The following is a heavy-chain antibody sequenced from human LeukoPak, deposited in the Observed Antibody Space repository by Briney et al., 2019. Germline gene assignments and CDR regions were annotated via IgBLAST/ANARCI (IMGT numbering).Heavy chain of an antibody. J-gene: IGHJ4*02. V-gene: IGHV3-21*01. Sequence: GGSLRLSCAASGFTFSSYSMNWVRQAPGKGLEWVSSISSSSRYIYYADSVKGRFTISRDNAKNSLYLQMNSLRAEDTAVYYCARRFPSIAARPGGFDYWGQGTLVTVSS. CDR2: ISSSSRYI. CDR1: GFTFSSYS. CDR3: ARRFPSIAARPGGFDY. D-gene: IGHD6-6*01.